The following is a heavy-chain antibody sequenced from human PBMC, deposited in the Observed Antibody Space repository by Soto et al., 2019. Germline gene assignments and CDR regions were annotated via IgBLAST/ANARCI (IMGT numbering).Heavy chain of an antibody. D-gene: IGHD1-20*01. CDR2: IYYSGST. J-gene: IGHJ1*01. CDR1: GGSISSYD. Sequence: SETLSLTCTVSGGSISSYDWSWIRQPPGKGLEWIGYIYYSGSTHYNPSLKSRVTISVDTSKNQISLKLTSVTAADTAVYYCAARANNGDYYHHWGQGTLVTV. V-gene: IGHV4-59*08. CDR3: AARANNGDYYHH.